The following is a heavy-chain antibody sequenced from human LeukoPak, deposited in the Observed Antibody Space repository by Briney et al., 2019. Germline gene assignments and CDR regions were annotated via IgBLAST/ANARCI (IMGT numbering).Heavy chain of an antibody. D-gene: IGHD1-26*01. CDR2: IGVAGDT. V-gene: IGHV3-13*01. CDR3: ARGRERGGIYYHHGLGV. J-gene: IGHJ6*02. Sequence: PGGSLRLSCAASGFTLSGYDMHWIRQTGKGLEWVSGIGVAGDTYYPGSVKGRFTISREIAKNSLYLQMNNVRAGDTAVYFCARGRERGGIYYHHGLGVWGHGTAVTVSS. CDR1: GFTLSGYD.